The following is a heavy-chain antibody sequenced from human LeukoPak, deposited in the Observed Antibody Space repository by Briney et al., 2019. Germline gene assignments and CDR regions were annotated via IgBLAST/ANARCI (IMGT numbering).Heavy chain of an antibody. CDR2: INHSGST. CDR3: ARNDGGWLGTNNDTFDI. V-gene: IGHV4-34*01. CDR1: GGSFSGYY. Sequence: PSETLSLTCAVYGGSFSGYYWSWIRQPPRKGLEWIGEINHSGSTNYNPSLKSRVTISVDTSKNQFSLKLSSVTAADTAVYYCARNDGGWLGTNNDTFDIWGQGTMVTVSS. D-gene: IGHD5-24*01. J-gene: IGHJ3*02.